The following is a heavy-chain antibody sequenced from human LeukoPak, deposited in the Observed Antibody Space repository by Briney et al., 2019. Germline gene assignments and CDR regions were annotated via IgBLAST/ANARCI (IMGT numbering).Heavy chain of an antibody. Sequence: PGRSLRLSCAASGFTFSSYAMHWVRQAPGKGLEWVALISYDGSNEYYADSVKGRFTVSRDNSKNTLYLQMNSLRAEDTAVYYCASDMSYSGYYIDYWGQGTLVTVSS. CDR3: ASDMSYSGYYIDY. J-gene: IGHJ4*02. CDR2: ISYDGSNE. V-gene: IGHV3-30-3*01. CDR1: GFTFSSYA. D-gene: IGHD3-3*01.